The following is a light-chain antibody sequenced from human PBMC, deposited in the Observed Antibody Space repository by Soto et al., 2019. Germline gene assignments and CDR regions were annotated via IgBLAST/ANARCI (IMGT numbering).Light chain of an antibody. CDR1: KSVSSN. J-gene: IGKJ4*01. Sequence: IVITQSPACLSVSPGERATLSCRARKSVSSNVAWYQQKPGQGPRLLIYGASTRATGIPARFSGSGSGTEFTLTISRLQSEDFAVYSCQQYNKWPLTFGGGTKVDIK. V-gene: IGKV3-15*01. CDR2: GAS. CDR3: QQYNKWPLT.